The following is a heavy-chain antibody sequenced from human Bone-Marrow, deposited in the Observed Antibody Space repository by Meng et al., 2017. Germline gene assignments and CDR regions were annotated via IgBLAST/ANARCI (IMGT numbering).Heavy chain of an antibody. CDR2: IIPIFGTA. J-gene: IGHJ5*02. V-gene: IGHV1-69*13. D-gene: IGHD3-3*01. Sequence: SVKVSCKASGGTFSSYAISWVRQAPGQGLEWMGGIIPIFGTANYAQKFQGRVTITADESTSTAYMELSSLRSEDTAVYYCARVPSLYWSGYYTGNWFNPWGQGTLVTVSS. CDR3: ARVPSLYWSGYYTGNWFNP. CDR1: GGTFSSYA.